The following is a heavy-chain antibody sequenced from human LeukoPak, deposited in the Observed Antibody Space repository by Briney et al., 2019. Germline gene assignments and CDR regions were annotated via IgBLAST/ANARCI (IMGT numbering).Heavy chain of an antibody. CDR2: IYSGGST. V-gene: IGHV3-53*01. Sequence: PGGSLGLSCAASGFTVNNNYMSWVRRAPGKGPEWVSIIYSGGSTKYADSVKGRFTISRDTSKNTLYLQMNSLSAEDSAVYYCVSDILRNFDYWGQGTLVTVSS. D-gene: IGHD2-21*01. CDR3: VSDILRNFDY. J-gene: IGHJ4*02. CDR1: GFTVNNNY.